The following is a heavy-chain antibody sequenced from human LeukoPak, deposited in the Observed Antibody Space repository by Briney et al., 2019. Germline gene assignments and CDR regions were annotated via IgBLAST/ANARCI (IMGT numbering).Heavy chain of an antibody. CDR2: IHTSGST. V-gene: IGHV4-4*07. D-gene: IGHD3-10*01. J-gene: IGHJ4*02. CDR3: AREAVHYGSGSHDY. Sequence: SETLSLTCTVSGGSFSAYYWSWIRQPAGKGLEWIGRIHTSGSTNYNPSLKSRVTMSVDTSKNQLSLKLSSVTAADTAVYYCAREAVHYGSGSHDYWGQGTLVTVSS. CDR1: GGSFSAYY.